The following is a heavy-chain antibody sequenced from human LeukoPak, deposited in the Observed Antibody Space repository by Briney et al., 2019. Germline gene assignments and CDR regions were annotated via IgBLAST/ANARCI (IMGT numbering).Heavy chain of an antibody. D-gene: IGHD2-2*01. CDR1: GFTFSDYS. V-gene: IGHV3-11*04. J-gene: IGHJ3*02. CDR2: IRSSGNTI. CDR3: ARLIVMLPAATDAFDI. Sequence: GGSLRLSCAASGFTFSDYSMSWIRQAPGKGLEWVSYIRSSGNTIYYADSVKGRFTISRDNAKNSLYLQMNSLRAEDTAVYYCARLIVMLPAATDAFDIWGQGTMVTISS.